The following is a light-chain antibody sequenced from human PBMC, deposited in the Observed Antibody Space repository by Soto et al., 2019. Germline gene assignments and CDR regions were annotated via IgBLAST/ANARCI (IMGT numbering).Light chain of an antibody. CDR3: QQRSNLIT. J-gene: IGKJ5*01. CDR1: QSFSNF. V-gene: IGKV3-11*01. CDR2: DAS. Sequence: EIVLTQSAATLSLSPGERATLSCRASQSFSNFLAWYQQKPGQAPRLLIYDASNRATGIPARFSGSGSGTDFTLTISSLEPEDFAVYYCQQRSNLITFGQGTRREIK.